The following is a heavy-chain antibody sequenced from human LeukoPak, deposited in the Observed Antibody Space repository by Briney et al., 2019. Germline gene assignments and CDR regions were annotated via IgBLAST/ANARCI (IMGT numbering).Heavy chain of an antibody. CDR1: GYTFTGYY. CDR2: INPNSGGT. V-gene: IGHV1-2*04. D-gene: IGHD4-23*01. CDR3: AREWVDYGGNPDYYYGMDV. J-gene: IGHJ6*02. Sequence: GASVKVSCKASGYTFTGYYMHWVRQAPGQGLEWMGWINPNSGGTNYAQKFQGWVTMTRDTSISTAYMELSRLRSDDTAVYYCAREWVDYGGNPDYYYGMDVWGQGTTVTVSS.